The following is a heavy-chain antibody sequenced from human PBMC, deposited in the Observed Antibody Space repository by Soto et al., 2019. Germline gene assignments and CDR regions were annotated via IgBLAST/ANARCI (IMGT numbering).Heavy chain of an antibody. CDR3: ARDPSSSWYAWYFDY. Sequence: QVQLVQSGAEVKKPGASVKVSCRASGYTFTSYGISWVRQAPGQGLEWMGWISAYNGNTNYAQKLQGRVTMTTDTSTSTAYMELRSLRSDDTAVYFCARDPSSSWYAWYFDYWGQGTLVTVSS. V-gene: IGHV1-18*01. CDR1: GYTFTSYG. CDR2: ISAYNGNT. D-gene: IGHD6-13*01. J-gene: IGHJ4*02.